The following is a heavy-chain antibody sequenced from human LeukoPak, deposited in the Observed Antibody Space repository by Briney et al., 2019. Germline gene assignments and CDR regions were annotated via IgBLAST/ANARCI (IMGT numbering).Heavy chain of an antibody. Sequence: SETLSLTCTVSGGSISSYYWSWIRQPPGKGLEWIGYIYYGGTTNYNPSLKSRVTISVDTSKNQFSLKLSSVTAADTAVYYCARDREPSRMDVWGQGTTVTVSS. CDR2: IYYGGTT. V-gene: IGHV4-59*01. J-gene: IGHJ6*02. CDR1: GGSISSYY. CDR3: ARDREPSRMDV. D-gene: IGHD1-14*01.